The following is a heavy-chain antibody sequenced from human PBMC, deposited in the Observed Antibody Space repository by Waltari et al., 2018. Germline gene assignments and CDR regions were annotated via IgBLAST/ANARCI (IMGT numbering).Heavy chain of an antibody. CDR2: TSYTGAT. CDR3: ATYIGASVGTAAFDV. D-gene: IGHD5-12*01. V-gene: IGHV4-39*01. CDR1: GGSITSTRPY. J-gene: IGHJ3*01. Sequence: QLQLQESGPGLVKPSETLSLTCPVSGGSITSTRPYRGCIRPPPGQGLEWIGTTSYTGATYSSPSLKSRVTISRDTSKNQLSLTLGSVTAADTALYYCATYIGASVGTAAFDVWGQGTMVTVSS.